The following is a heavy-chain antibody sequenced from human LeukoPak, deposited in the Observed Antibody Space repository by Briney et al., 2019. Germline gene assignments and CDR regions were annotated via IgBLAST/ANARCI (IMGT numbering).Heavy chain of an antibody. CDR1: GFTFSSYW. Sequence: PGGSLRLSCAASGFTFSSYWMSWVRQAPGKGLEWVSGISGSGGSTYYADSVKGRFTISRDNSKNTLYLQMNSLRAEDTAVYYCAKVSGELLRYFDPWGQGTLVTVSS. CDR3: AKVSGELLRYFDP. V-gene: IGHV3-23*01. D-gene: IGHD1-26*01. CDR2: ISGSGGST. J-gene: IGHJ5*02.